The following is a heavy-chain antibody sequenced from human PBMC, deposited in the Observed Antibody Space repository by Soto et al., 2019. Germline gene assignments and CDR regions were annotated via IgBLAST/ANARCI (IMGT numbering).Heavy chain of an antibody. CDR3: GPRGAVADPRGY. D-gene: IGHD6-19*01. CDR2: INHSGST. V-gene: IGHV4-34*01. Sequence: QVQLQQWGAGLLKPSETLSLTCAVYGGSFSDFYWTWIRQPPGKGLEWIGEINHSGSTNYNPSLKGRVAISVNTAKNPFSLNLTAVTAAETAVYYCGPRGAVADPRGYWGQGTLVTVSS. J-gene: IGHJ4*02. CDR1: GGSFSDFY.